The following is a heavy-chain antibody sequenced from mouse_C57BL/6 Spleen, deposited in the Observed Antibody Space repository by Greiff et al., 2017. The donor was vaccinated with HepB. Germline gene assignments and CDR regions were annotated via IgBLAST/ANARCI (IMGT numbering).Heavy chain of an antibody. CDR2: IDPETGGT. D-gene: IGHD2-3*01. Sequence: QVQLKQSGAELVRPGASVTLSCKASGYTFTDYEMHWVKQTPVHGLEWIGAIDPETGGTAYNQKFKGKAILTADKSSSTAYMELRSLTSEDSAVYYCTRDGYYAMDYWGQGTSVNVSS. J-gene: IGHJ4*01. CDR1: GYTFTDYE. CDR3: TRDGYYAMDY. V-gene: IGHV1-15*01.